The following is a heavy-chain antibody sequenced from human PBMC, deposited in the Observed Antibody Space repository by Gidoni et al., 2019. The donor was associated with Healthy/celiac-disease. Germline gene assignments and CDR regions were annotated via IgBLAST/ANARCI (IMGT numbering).Heavy chain of an antibody. Sequence: HLQLQYSGPGLVKPSETLSLTRTVSGGSISSSRYYWGWIRQPRGKGLEWIGSIYYSGITYYNPSLKSRVTISVDKSKNQFSLKLSSVTAADTAVYYCARQPDYWGQGTLVTVSS. CDR3: ARQPDY. V-gene: IGHV4-39*01. J-gene: IGHJ4*02. CDR2: IYYSGIT. CDR1: GGSISSSRYY.